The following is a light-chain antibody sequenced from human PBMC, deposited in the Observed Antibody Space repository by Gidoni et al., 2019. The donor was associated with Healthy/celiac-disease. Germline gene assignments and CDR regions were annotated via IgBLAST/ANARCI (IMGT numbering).Light chain of an antibody. CDR1: QSVSSC. V-gene: IGKV3-11*01. Sequence: EIVLTQSPATLSLSPGERATLSCRASQSVSSCLAWYQQKPGQAPRLLIHDASNRTTGIPARFSGSGSWTDFTLTISSLEPEDFAVYYCQQRSNWPPKLTFGGGTKVEIK. J-gene: IGKJ4*01. CDR3: QQRSNWPPKLT. CDR2: DAS.